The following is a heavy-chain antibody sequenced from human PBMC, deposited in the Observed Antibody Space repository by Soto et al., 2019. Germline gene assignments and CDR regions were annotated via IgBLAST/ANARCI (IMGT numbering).Heavy chain of an antibody. D-gene: IGHD3-22*01. CDR3: ARTFHYCDSSGYYSNWFDP. CDR2: IYYSGST. J-gene: IGHJ5*02. Sequence: SETLSLTCTVSGGSISSYYWSWIRQPPGKGLEWIGYIYYSGSTNYNPSLKSRVTISVDTSKNQFSLKLSSVTAADTAVYYCARTFHYCDSSGYYSNWFDPWGQGTLVTV. CDR1: GGSISSYY. V-gene: IGHV4-59*01.